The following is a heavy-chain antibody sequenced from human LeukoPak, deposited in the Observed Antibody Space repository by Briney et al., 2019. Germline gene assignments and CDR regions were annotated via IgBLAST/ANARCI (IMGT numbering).Heavy chain of an antibody. CDR3: ARFNYYGSGSWDYFDY. J-gene: IGHJ4*02. CDR1: GYSISSGYY. Sequence: SETLSLTCTVSGYSISSGYYWGWIRQPPGKGLEWIGSVYHSGSTYYNPSLKSRVTISVDTSKNQFSLKLSSVTAADTAVYYCARFNYYGSGSWDYFDYWGQGTLVTVSS. V-gene: IGHV4-38-2*02. CDR2: VYHSGST. D-gene: IGHD3-10*01.